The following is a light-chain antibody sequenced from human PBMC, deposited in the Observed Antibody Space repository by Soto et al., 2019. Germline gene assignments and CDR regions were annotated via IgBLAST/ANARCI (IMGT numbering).Light chain of an antibody. Sequence: EIVLTQSPGTLSLSPGERATLSCRASQSVSSSYLAWYQQKPGQAPRLLVYGASSRATGIPDRFSGSGSGTDFTLTISRLEPEDFAVYYCQEYSKWPSRTFGPGTKVDIK. J-gene: IGKJ1*01. V-gene: IGKV3-20*01. CDR3: QEYSKWPSRT. CDR2: GAS. CDR1: QSVSSSY.